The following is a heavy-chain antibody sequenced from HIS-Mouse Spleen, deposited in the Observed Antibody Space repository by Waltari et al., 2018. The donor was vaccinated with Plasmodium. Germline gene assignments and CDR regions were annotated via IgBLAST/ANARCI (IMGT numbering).Heavy chain of an antibody. Sequence: EVQLVESGGGLVQPGRSLGLSCAASGFTFDDYAMHWVRQAPGKGLEWVSGISWNSGSIGYADSVKGRFTISRDNSKNTLYLQMNSLRAEDTAVYYCARAHTGYSSSWYYYGMDVWGQGTTVTVSS. CDR1: GFTFDDYA. D-gene: IGHD6-13*01. CDR3: ARAHTGYSSSWYYYGMDV. J-gene: IGHJ6*02. CDR2: ISWNSGSI. V-gene: IGHV3-9*01.